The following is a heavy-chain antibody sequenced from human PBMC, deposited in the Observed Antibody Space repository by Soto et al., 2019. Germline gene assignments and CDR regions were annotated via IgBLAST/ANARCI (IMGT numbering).Heavy chain of an antibody. V-gene: IGHV4-59*07. CDR2: IDNTGRT. CDR1: VRSTSPYY. J-gene: IGHJ4*02. CDR3: ARAITMVRGKPPHEHLTDY. Sequence: SYTVSNTYTVSVRSTSPYYWSWIRQPQGKGLEWIGYIDNTGRTSYNSSLKSRVSISVDTSKNQFSLKRSSVTAADTAVYFCARAITMVRGKPPHEHLTDYWGQGALVTV. D-gene: IGHD3-10*01.